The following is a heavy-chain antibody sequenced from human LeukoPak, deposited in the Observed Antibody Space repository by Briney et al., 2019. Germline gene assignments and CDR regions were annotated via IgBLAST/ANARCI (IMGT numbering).Heavy chain of an antibody. V-gene: IGHV3-48*03. D-gene: IGHD2-2*01. CDR3: ATGRAIVVVPAAPSFDY. Sequence: PGGSLRLSCVTSGFTFSSYEMNWVRQAPGKGLEWLSYIGSSDSTTHYADSVKGRFTISRDNAKNSLYLQMNSLRVEDMAVYYCATGRAIVVVPAAPSFDYWGQGTLVTVSS. CDR1: GFTFSSYE. J-gene: IGHJ4*02. CDR2: IGSSDSTT.